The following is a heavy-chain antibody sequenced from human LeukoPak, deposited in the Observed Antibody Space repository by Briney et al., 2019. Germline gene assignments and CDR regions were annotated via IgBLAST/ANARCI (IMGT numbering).Heavy chain of an antibody. CDR1: GYTFTSYA. CDR3: ARVSPSVVRGPTGYFQH. CDR2: INAGNGNT. D-gene: IGHD3-10*01. J-gene: IGHJ1*01. V-gene: IGHV1-3*01. Sequence: ASVKVSCKASGYTFTSYAMHWVRQAPGQRLEWMGWINAGNGNTKYSQKFQGRVTITRDTSASTAYMELSSLRSEDTAVYYCARVSPSVVRGPTGYFQHWGQGTLVTVSS.